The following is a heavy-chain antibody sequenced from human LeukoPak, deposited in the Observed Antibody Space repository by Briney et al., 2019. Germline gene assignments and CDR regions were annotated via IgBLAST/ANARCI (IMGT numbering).Heavy chain of an antibody. Sequence: SETLSLTCTVSGYSISSGYYWGWIRQPPGKGLEWIGNIYHSGSTYYNPSLKSRVTISVDTSKNQFSLKLSSVTAADTAVYYCARGSAAGYWYYMDVWGKGTTVTVSS. CDR2: IYHSGST. CDR3: ARGSAAGYWYYMDV. D-gene: IGHD6-13*01. CDR1: GYSISSGYY. J-gene: IGHJ6*03. V-gene: IGHV4-38-2*02.